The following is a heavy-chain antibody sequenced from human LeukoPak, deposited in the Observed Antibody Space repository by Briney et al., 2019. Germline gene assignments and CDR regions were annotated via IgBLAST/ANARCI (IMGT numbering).Heavy chain of an antibody. CDR2: IKQDGSKK. V-gene: IGHV3-7*03. D-gene: IGHD3-22*01. CDR1: GFTFSSYW. J-gene: IGHJ4*02. Sequence: GGSLRLSCAASGFTFSSYWMSWVRQAPGKGLAWVANIKQDGSKKNYVDSVKGRFTISRDNAKNSLYLQMNSLRAEDTAVYYCATPLDYYDSSGYHQGGDWGQGTLVTVSS. CDR3: ATPLDYYDSSGYHQGGD.